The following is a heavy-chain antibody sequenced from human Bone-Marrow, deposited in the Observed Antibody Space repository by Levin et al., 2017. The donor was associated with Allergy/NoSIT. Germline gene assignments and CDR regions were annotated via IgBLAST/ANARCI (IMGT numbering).Heavy chain of an antibody. CDR1: GFTFGTYA. CDR3: ARGLRITAGDYYYYYGMDV. CDR2: IVYDGSDK. Sequence: GESLKISCAGSGFTFGTYAMYWVRQAPGKGLEWVAVIVYDGSDKYYADSVKGRFTISRDNYQNTLYLQIDSLRAEDTALYYCARGLRITAGDYYYYYGMDVWGQGTAVTVSS. D-gene: IGHD6-13*01. J-gene: IGHJ6*02. V-gene: IGHV3-30*04.